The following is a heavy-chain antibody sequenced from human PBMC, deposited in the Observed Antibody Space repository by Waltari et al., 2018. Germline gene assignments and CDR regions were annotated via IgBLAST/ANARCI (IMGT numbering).Heavy chain of an antibody. D-gene: IGHD2-21*02. CDR2: IYYSGST. J-gene: IGHJ4*02. V-gene: IGHV4-59*02. CDR1: GGSVSSYY. Sequence: QVQLQESGPGLVKPSETLSLTCTVSGGSVSSYYWSWIRQPPGKGLEWIGYIYYSGSTNYNPSLKSRVTISVDTSKNQFSLKLSSVTAADTAVYYCARDGGNSGEPDYWGQGTLVTVSS. CDR3: ARDGGNSGEPDY.